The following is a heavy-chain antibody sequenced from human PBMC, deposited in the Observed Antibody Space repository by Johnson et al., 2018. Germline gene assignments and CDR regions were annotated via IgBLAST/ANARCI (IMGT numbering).Heavy chain of an antibody. Sequence: VQLVQSGGGLVQPGGSLRLSCAASGFTFSSYWMSWVRQAPGKGLEWVANIKQDGSEKYYVDSVKGRFTIYRDNAKNSLYLQMNSLRAGDTAVYYCAMDLESLRYGDYVYYYYDMDVGGKGPTVTVSS. CDR1: GFTFSSYW. D-gene: IGHD4-17*01. CDR3: AMDLESLRYGDYVYYYYDMDV. CDR2: IKQDGSEK. V-gene: IGHV3-7*04. J-gene: IGHJ6*03.